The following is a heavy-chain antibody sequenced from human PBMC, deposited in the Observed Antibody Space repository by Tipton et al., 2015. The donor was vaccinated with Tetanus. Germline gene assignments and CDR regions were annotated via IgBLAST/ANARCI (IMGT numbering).Heavy chain of an antibody. J-gene: IGHJ4*02. CDR3: ARDASRYTYGSNYFDY. V-gene: IGHV3-7*01. CDR1: GFTFSSYW. D-gene: IGHD5-18*01. CDR2: IKQDGSAK. Sequence: GSLRLSCVASGFTFSSYWMSWVRQAPGKGLEWVANIKQDGSAKYYVDSVKGRFTISRDNAKNSLYLQMNSLRAEDTAVYYCARDASRYTYGSNYFDYWGQGTLVTVSS.